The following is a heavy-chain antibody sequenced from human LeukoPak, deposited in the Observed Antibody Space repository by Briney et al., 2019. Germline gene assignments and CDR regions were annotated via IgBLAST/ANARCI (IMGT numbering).Heavy chain of an antibody. J-gene: IGHJ1*01. CDR1: GGSFSGYY. CDR2: INHSGST. CDR3: ARGGAARLHFQN. Sequence: SETLSLTCAVYGGSFSGYYCSWIRQPPGKGLEWIGEINHSGSTNYNPSLKSRVTMSVDTSKNHFSLKLSSVTAADTAVYYCARGGAARLHFQNWGQGTLVTVSS. V-gene: IGHV4-34*01. D-gene: IGHD6-6*01.